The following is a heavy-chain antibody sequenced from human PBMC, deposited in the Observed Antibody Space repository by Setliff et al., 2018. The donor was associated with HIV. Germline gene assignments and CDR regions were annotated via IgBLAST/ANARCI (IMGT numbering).Heavy chain of an antibody. CDR2: INPHTGVT. D-gene: IGHD3-3*01. CDR1: GYIFIRYY. CDR3: ARDVRDGFEEWFSTLDDGMDV. Sequence: ASVKVSCKTSGYIFIRYYIFWVRQAPGQGLEWMGNINPHTGVTRYAEKFQGRVTMTRDTSISTIYMELCRLRSDDTAVYYCARDVRDGFEEWFSTLDDGMDVWGQGTTVTVSS. J-gene: IGHJ6*02. V-gene: IGHV1-2*02.